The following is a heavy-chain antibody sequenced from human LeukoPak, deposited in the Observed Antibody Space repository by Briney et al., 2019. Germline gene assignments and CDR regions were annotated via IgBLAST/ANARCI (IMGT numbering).Heavy chain of an antibody. CDR3: ARDRLWGDAFDI. CDR2: ISSSGSTI. D-gene: IGHD1-26*01. Sequence: GGSLRLSCAASGFTFSDYYMSWIRQAPGKGLEWVSYISSSGSTIYYADSVKGRFTISRDNAKNSLYLQMNSLRAEDTVVYYCARDRLWGDAFDIWGQGTMVTVSS. J-gene: IGHJ3*02. V-gene: IGHV3-11*01. CDR1: GFTFSDYY.